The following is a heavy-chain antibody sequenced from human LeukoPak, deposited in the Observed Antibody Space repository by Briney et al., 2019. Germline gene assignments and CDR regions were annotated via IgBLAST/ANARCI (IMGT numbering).Heavy chain of an antibody. CDR1: GVSPRRFY. V-gene: IGHV4-4*07. J-gene: IGHJ6*03. CDR3: ARLGGIAAAGTSSNYYYYYYMDV. D-gene: IGHD6-13*01. Sequence: LGTLCLSCTVSGVSPRRFYLSWIRGSAGPGLKWIGRIYTSGSTDYNPSLKSRVTMSVDTSKNQFSLKLSSVTAADTAVYYCARLGGIAAAGTSSNYYYYYYMDVWGKGTTVTISS. CDR2: IYTSGST.